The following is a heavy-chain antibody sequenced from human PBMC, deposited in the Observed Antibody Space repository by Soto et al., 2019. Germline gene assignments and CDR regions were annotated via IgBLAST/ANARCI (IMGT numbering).Heavy chain of an antibody. CDR1: GFSLTTTGAG. Sequence: SGPTLVNPTQTLTLTCSFSGFSLTTTGAGVGRIRQPPGKALEWVDLIKWDDSKRYSPSLKSRLTITKNTSKNQEVLTMTTMKVVNTATYYCVHKFPKLRVLEYLPDPAFDTWGQVTLV. CDR2: IKWDDSK. V-gene: IGHV2-5*02. CDR3: VHKFPKLRVLEYLPDPAFDT. D-gene: IGHD3-3*01. J-gene: IGHJ5*02.